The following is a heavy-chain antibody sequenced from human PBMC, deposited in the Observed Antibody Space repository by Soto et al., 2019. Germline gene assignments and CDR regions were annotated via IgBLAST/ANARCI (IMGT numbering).Heavy chain of an antibody. D-gene: IGHD3-10*01. Sequence: EVQLVESGGGLIQPGGSLRLSCAVSGFTVSNNYMSWVRQAPGKGLEGVSVIYSGGYTAYGDSVKGRFTISRDNSKNTQYFQINSQRAHNTALYCWASQRGGGGYWGQGTLVTVSS. J-gene: IGHJ4*02. CDR3: ASQRGGGGY. V-gene: IGHV3-53*01. CDR1: GFTVSNNY. CDR2: IYSGGYT.